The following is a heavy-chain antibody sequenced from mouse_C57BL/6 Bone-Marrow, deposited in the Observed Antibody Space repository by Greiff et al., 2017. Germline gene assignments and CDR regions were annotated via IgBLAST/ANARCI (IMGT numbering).Heavy chain of an antibody. D-gene: IGHD2-1*01. CDR2: IWGVGST. CDR3: ASEDILGNSAWFAY. J-gene: IGHJ3*01. V-gene: IGHV2-6*01. Sequence: VKLVESGPGLVAPSQSLSITCTVSGFSLTSYGVDWVRQSPGKGLEWLGVIWGVGSTNYNSALKSRLSSSKDNSKGQVFLKMNSLQTDDTAMYYCASEDILGNSAWFAYWGQGTLVTVSA. CDR1: GFSLTSYG.